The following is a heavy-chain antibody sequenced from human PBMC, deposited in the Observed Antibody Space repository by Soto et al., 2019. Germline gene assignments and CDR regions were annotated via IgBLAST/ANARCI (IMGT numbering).Heavy chain of an antibody. V-gene: IGHV4-39*07. J-gene: IGHJ4*02. Sequence: PSETLSLTCTVSGGSISSSSYYWGWIRQTPGKGLEWIGKINHSVGTNYNSSLKSRVTISVDTSNNQFSLNLSSVTAADTAVYYCARDGYFYGSFDCWGQGTLVTVSS. CDR3: ARDGYFYGSFDC. CDR1: GGSISSSSYY. CDR2: INHSVGT. D-gene: IGHD5-18*01.